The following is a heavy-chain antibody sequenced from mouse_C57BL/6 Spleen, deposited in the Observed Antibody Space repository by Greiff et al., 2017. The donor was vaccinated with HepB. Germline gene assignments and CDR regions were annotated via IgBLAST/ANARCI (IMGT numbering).Heavy chain of an antibody. D-gene: IGHD4-1*01. J-gene: IGHJ2*01. V-gene: IGHV5-17*01. CDR2: ISSGSSTI. Sequence: EVKLMESGGGLVKPGGSLKLSCAASGFTFSDYGMHWVRQAPEKGLEWVAYISSGSSTIYYADTVKGRFTISRDNAKNTLFLQMTSLRSEDTAMYYCARERTETLFDYWGQGTTLTVSS. CDR1: GFTFSDYG. CDR3: ARERTETLFDY.